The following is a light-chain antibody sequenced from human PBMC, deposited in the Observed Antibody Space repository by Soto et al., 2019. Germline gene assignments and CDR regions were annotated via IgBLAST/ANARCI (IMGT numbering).Light chain of an antibody. CDR1: QSVSSN. CDR2: GAS. V-gene: IGKV3-15*01. Sequence: EIVMTQSPATLSVSPGERATLSCRASQSVSSNLAWYQQKPGQAPRLLIYGASTRATGIPARFSGSGSGTEFTLTISSLQSEDVAVYYCQQYNNWPLLTFGGGTK. J-gene: IGKJ4*01. CDR3: QQYNNWPLLT.